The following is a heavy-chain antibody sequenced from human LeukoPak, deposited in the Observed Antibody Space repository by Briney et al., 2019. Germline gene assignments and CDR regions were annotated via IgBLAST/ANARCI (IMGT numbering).Heavy chain of an antibody. CDR3: AKDPSRGYYYFDY. D-gene: IGHD6-25*01. CDR1: GFTFYDYT. V-gene: IGHV3-43*01. Sequence: TGGSLRLSCAASGFTFYDYTMHWVRQAPGKGLEWVSLISCDEISTYYADSVKGRFTISRDNSKDSLYLQMNSLRTEDNALYYCAKDPSRGYYYFDYWGQGTLVTVSS. J-gene: IGHJ4*02. CDR2: ISCDEIST.